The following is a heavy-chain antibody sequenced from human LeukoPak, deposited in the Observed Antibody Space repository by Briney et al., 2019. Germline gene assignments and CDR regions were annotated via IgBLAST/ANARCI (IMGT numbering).Heavy chain of an antibody. CDR2: ISGSGGST. CDR3: ATAHSSTSCYDY. Sequence: GGSLRLSCAASGFTFSSYAMSWVRQAPGKGLEWVSAISGSGGSTYYPDSVKGRFTISRDNSKNTLYLQMNSLRAEDTAVYYCATAHSSTSCYDYWGQGTLVTVSS. J-gene: IGHJ4*02. D-gene: IGHD2-2*01. CDR1: GFTFSSYA. V-gene: IGHV3-23*01.